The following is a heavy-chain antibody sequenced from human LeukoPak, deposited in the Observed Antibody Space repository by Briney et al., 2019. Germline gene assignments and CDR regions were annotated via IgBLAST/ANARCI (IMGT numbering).Heavy chain of an antibody. Sequence: GDSLKISFKGSGYSFSNYWIGWVRQMPGKGLEWMGIIYPSDSDTRYSPSFQGQVTISADKSISTAYVQWSSLKASDTAMYYCARHRYYSDTSGYYYYMDVWGEGTTVTVSS. D-gene: IGHD3-22*01. CDR1: GYSFSNYW. CDR3: ARHRYYSDTSGYYYYMDV. CDR2: IYPSDSDT. V-gene: IGHV5-51*01. J-gene: IGHJ6*03.